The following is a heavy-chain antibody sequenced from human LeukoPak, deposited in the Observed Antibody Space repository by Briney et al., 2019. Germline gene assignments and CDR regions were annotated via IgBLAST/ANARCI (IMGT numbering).Heavy chain of an antibody. CDR3: AAMYYYDSSGYYL. CDR2: IYYSGST. J-gene: IGHJ5*02. CDR1: GGSTSSYY. Sequence: SETLSLTCTVSGGSTSSYYWNWIRQPPGKGLEWIGYIYYSGSTTYNPSLQSRVTMSIDTSKKEFSLQLTAVTAADTATYYCAAMYYYDSSGYYLWGQGTLVTVSS. V-gene: IGHV4-59*01. D-gene: IGHD3-22*01.